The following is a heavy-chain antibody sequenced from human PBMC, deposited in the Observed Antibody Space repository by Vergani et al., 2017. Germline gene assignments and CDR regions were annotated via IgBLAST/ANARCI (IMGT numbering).Heavy chain of an antibody. CDR3: AKSSYTDRGPKWVVAATRWFDR. CDR1: GFTFSSYA. Sequence: EVQLLESGGGLVQPGGSLRLSCAASGFTFSSYAMSWVRQAPGQGLEWVSAISGSGGSTYYADSVKGRFTSTRDNSTNTLYLQMNSLRAEDTAVYYCAKSSYTDRGPKWVVAATRWFDRWGQGTLVTGSA. D-gene: IGHD2-15*01. J-gene: IGHJ5*02. V-gene: IGHV3-23*01. CDR2: ISGSGGST.